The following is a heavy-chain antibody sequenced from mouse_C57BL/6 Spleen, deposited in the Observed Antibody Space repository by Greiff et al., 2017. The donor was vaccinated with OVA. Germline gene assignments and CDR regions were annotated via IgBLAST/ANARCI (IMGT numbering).Heavy chain of an antibody. V-gene: IGHV5-4*01. D-gene: IGHD2-4*01. CDR1: GFTFSSYA. CDR3: ARDEDYGFAY. CDR2: ISDGGSYT. Sequence: DVMLVESGGGLVKPGGSLKLSCAASGFTFSSYAMSWVRQTPEKRLEWVATISDGGSYTYYPDNVKGRFTISRDNAKNNLYLQMSHLKSEDTAMYYCARDEDYGFAYWGQGTLVTVSA. J-gene: IGHJ3*01.